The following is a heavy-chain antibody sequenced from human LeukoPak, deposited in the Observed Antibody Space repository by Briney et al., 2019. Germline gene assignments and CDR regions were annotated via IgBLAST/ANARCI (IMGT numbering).Heavy chain of an antibody. CDR1: GFMFSSYW. V-gene: IGHV3-7*01. Sequence: LGGSLRLSCAASGFMFSSYWMNWVRQAPGKGLEGVANIKQGGSEKYYVDSGKGRFSISRDNAKSSLFLQMNSLRADDTAVYYCAMAGRTDGPFDFDYWGQGTLVTVSS. D-gene: IGHD6-19*01. J-gene: IGHJ4*02. CDR2: IKQGGSEK. CDR3: AMAGRTDGPFDFDY.